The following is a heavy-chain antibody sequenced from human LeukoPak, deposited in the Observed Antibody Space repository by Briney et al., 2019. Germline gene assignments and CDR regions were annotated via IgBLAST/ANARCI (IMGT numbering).Heavy chain of an antibody. CDR1: RFILKIYW. J-gene: IGHJ4*02. D-gene: IGHD2-2*01. Sequence: GGTLRLFYAASRFILKIYWIRWASEPSARGLEGVANKGRDGRDKIYVGSVKGRFHISRDNAKNTLCLQRNGLRAEDTAGYDCARELVVTAASGPELYYRGQGIQVAVSS. CDR3: ARELVVTAASGPELYY. V-gene: IGHV3-7*03. CDR2: KGRDGRDK.